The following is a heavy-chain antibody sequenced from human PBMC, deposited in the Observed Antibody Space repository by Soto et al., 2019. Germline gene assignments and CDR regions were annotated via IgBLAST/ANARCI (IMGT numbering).Heavy chain of an antibody. Sequence: GASVKVSCKASGYTFTSYAMHWVRQAPGQRLEWMGWINAGNGNTKYSQKFQGRVTITRDTSASTAYMELSSLRSEDTAVYYCARDAVPYSSSSLNNWFDPWGQGTLVTVSS. V-gene: IGHV1-3*01. CDR3: ARDAVPYSSSSLNNWFDP. CDR1: GYTFTSYA. J-gene: IGHJ5*02. D-gene: IGHD6-13*01. CDR2: INAGNGNT.